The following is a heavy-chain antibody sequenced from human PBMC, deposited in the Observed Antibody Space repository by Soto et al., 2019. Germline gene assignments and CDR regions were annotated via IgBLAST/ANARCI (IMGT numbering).Heavy chain of an antibody. V-gene: IGHV1-46*01. CDR2: IDPSRGSA. CDR1: GYTFTSYY. CDR3: AKDYDYVWGSNRYTAEY. J-gene: IGHJ4*02. Sequence: QVQLVQSGAEVKEPGASVKVSCKASGYTFTSYYMHWVRQAPGQGLEWVGLIDPSRGSASYAQRCQGRVTMTRDTSTSTVYMELSSLRSEDTSVYYCAKDYDYVWGSNRYTAEYWGQGTLVTVSS. D-gene: IGHD3-16*02.